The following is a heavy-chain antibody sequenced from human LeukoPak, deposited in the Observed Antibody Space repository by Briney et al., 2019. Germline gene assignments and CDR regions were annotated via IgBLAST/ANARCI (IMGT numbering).Heavy chain of an antibody. J-gene: IGHJ6*04. CDR3: AELGITMIGGV. D-gene: IGHD3-10*02. CDR2: ISSSGSTI. Sequence: GGTLRLSCAASGFTFSNYGMSWVRQAPGKGLEWVSYISSSGSTIYYADSVKGRFTISRDNAKNSLYLQMNSLRAEDTAVYYCAELGITMIGGVWGKGTTVTISS. CDR1: GFTFSNYG. V-gene: IGHV3-48*04.